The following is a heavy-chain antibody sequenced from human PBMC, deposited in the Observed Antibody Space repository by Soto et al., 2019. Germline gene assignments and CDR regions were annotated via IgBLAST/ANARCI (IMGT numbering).Heavy chain of an antibody. D-gene: IGHD1-26*01. CDR3: ARVRGFYSGSERGGLGMEV. CDR2: ISSGSSTI. CDR1: GFTFSSYS. V-gene: IGHV3-48*02. J-gene: IGHJ6*04. Sequence: GGSLRLSCAASGFTFSSYSMNWVRQAPGKGLEWVSYISSGSSTIYYADSVKGRFTISRDNAKNSLYLQMNSLRDEDTAVYYCARVRGFYSGSERGGLGMEVWGKGTTVT.